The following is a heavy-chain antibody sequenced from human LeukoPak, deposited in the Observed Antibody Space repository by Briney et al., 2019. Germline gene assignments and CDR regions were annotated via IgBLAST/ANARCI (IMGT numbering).Heavy chain of an antibody. V-gene: IGHV3-23*01. Sequence: GGSLRLSCVASGLTFSSTTMGWVRQAPGRGLEWVSSITAIDGRTYYADSVRGRFTISRDNSKNTVYLQLNSLRAGDTAIYYCTKDRRGPAAGTWYFDSWGQGTLVTVSS. CDR3: TKDRRGPAAGTWYFDS. CDR2: ITAIDGRT. CDR1: GLTFSSTT. J-gene: IGHJ4*02. D-gene: IGHD6-13*01.